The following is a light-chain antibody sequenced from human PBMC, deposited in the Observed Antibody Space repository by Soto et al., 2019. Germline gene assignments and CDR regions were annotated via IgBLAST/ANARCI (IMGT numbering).Light chain of an antibody. J-gene: IGLJ3*02. V-gene: IGLV2-14*01. CDR2: GVS. CDR1: SSDFDDDKY. CDR3: GSFTTSRIWV. Sequence: QSALTQPASVSGSPGQSITMSCTGSSSDFDDDKYVSWYQQQPGKGPNLLIYGVSKRPSGVSNRFSGSKSGNTASLTISGLQVEDEADYICGSFTTSRIWVFGGGTKLTVL.